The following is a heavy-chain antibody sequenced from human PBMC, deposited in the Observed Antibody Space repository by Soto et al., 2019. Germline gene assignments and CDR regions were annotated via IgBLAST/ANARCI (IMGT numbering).Heavy chain of an antibody. J-gene: IGHJ6*02. D-gene: IGHD2-21*01. Sequence: EVQLLESGGGLVQPGGSLRLSCAASGYTLSNYAMNWVRQAPGKGLEWVSGISDSGGSTNYADSVKGRFTISSDNSKNTVYLQINNLRAQDTAVNYCARADHIHYYYGMDVWGQWTTVT. CDR3: ARADHIHYYYGMDV. V-gene: IGHV3-23*01. CDR2: ISDSGGST. CDR1: GYTLSNYA.